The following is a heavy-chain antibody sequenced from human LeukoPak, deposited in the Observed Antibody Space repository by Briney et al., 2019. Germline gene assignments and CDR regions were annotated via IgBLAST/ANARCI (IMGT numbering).Heavy chain of an antibody. J-gene: IGHJ6*03. CDR3: ARDATTAVGWVYMDV. CDR2: ISTNGDVI. D-gene: IGHD6-13*01. CDR1: GFTSTDYE. V-gene: IGHV3-48*03. Sequence: PGGSLRLSCVATGFTSTDYEINWVRQAPGKGLEWVAHISTNGDVINYANSVKGRFTISRDNAKNSVYLQMNSLRVDDTALYYCARDATTAVGWVYMDVWGKGTTVTISS.